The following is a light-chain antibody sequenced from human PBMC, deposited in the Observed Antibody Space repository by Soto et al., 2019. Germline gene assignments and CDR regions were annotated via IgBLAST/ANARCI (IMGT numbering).Light chain of an antibody. CDR3: QSYDSSLSGCV. CDR1: SSNIGAGYD. Sequence: QSVLTQPPSVSGAPGQRVTISCTGSSSNIGAGYDVNWYQQLPGTAPKLLIYGNNNRPSGVPDRFSGSKSGTSASLAITGLQAEDEADYYCQSYDSSLSGCVFGGGTQLTVL. V-gene: IGLV1-40*01. CDR2: GNN. J-gene: IGLJ2*01.